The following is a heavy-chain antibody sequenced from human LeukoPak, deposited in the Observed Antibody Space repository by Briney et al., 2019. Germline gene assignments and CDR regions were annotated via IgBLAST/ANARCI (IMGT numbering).Heavy chain of an antibody. V-gene: IGHV4-59*01. CDR1: GGSISSYY. Sequence: SETLSLTCTVSGGSISSYYWSWIRQPPGKGLEWIGYIYYSGSTNYNTSLKIRVTISVDTSKNQFSLKLSSVTAADTAVYYCARGWDDYGGNSVWFDPWGQGTLVTVSS. D-gene: IGHD4-23*01. CDR3: ARGWDDYGGNSVWFDP. J-gene: IGHJ5*02. CDR2: IYYSGST.